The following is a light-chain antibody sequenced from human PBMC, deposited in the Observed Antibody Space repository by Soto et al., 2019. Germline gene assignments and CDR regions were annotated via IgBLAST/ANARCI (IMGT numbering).Light chain of an antibody. CDR2: DTS. Sequence: EIVMTQSPATLSVSPGERATLSCRASQSVNSNLAWYQQKPGQAPRLLIYDTSTRAAGIPARFSGSGSGTDFTLTISRLEPEDFAVYYCQQYGSSPLTFGGGTKVDIK. CDR3: QQYGSSPLT. J-gene: IGKJ4*01. V-gene: IGKV3-15*01. CDR1: QSVNSN.